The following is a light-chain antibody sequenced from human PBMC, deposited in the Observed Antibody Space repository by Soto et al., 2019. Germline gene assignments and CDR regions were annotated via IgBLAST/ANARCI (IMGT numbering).Light chain of an antibody. CDR3: QKYNSVLGGFT. V-gene: IGKV1-27*01. CDR2: AAS. J-gene: IGKJ3*01. Sequence: DIQMTQSPSSLSASVGARVTITCRASQGISNYLAWYQQKPGKVPKLLIYAASTLQSGVPSRFSGSGSGTDFTLTISSLQTEDVSTYYCQKYNSVLGGFTVGSGTEVDIK. CDR1: QGISNY.